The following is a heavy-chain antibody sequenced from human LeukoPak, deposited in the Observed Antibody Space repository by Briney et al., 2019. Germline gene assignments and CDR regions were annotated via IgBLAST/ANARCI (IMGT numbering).Heavy chain of an antibody. J-gene: IGHJ2*01. Sequence: GRSLRLSCTPPGFNFGDYGMSWVRQPPGKGPEWVTFIRSKAYRGTPEYAASVNGRFTISRDDSKSIAYLQMNSLKTEDTAVYYCTRATNDNGYWYFDLWGRGTLVTVSS. CDR1: GFNFGDYG. CDR2: IRSKAYRGTP. D-gene: IGHD1-1*01. V-gene: IGHV3-49*04. CDR3: TRATNDNGYWYFDL.